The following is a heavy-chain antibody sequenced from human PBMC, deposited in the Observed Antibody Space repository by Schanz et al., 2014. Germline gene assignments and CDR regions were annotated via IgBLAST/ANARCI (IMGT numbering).Heavy chain of an antibody. Sequence: VQLEQSGAEVKKPGSSVKVSCKASGGTFSSFGINWVRQAPGQGLEWMGWITAYNGDTNYALKLQGRVTMTTDTSTSTSYMELTSLRFDDTAVYYCARDRLECGAECYSVEVFEIWGQGTLVIVSS. CDR1: GGTFSSFG. V-gene: IGHV1-18*01. J-gene: IGHJ4*02. CDR2: ITAYNGDT. CDR3: ARDRLECGAECYSVEVFEI. D-gene: IGHD2-21*01.